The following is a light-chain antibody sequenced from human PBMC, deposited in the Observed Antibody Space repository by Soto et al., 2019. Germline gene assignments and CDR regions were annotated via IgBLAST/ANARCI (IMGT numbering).Light chain of an antibody. CDR2: GAS. J-gene: IGKJ4*01. V-gene: IGKV3-11*01. CDR1: QSIRSY. CDR3: QHRGHGPTET. Sequence: EIVLTQSPATLSLSPGDSAPLSCRASQSIRSYLAWYQQKPGQTPRLLIYGASNRATGIPARFSGSGSGTDFTLTISSLASEEFAVYYCQHRGHGPTETFGGGTKVEIK.